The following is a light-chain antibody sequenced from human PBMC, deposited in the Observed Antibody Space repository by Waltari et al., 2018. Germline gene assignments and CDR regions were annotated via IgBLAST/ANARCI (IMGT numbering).Light chain of an antibody. CDR2: GTS. CDR1: QRLTFRY. Sequence: EILLTQSPGTLSLSPGDRASLSCRAIQRLTFRYLAWYQQKRGQAPRLLISGTSTRAAGISDRFTGSGSGTDCTLTISSLEPEDFAMYYCQQYERSPLTFGGGTKVEIK. V-gene: IGKV3-20*01. J-gene: IGKJ4*01. CDR3: QQYERSPLT.